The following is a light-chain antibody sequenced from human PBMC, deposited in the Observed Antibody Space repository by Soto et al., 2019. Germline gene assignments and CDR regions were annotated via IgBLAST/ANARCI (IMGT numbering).Light chain of an antibody. J-gene: IGKJ1*01. CDR2: GAS. CDR3: QQYGSSPRT. Sequence: EIVLTQSPGTLSLSPGERATLSCRASQSVSSSYLAWYQQKPGQAPRLLIYGASSRATGIPDRFSGSGSGTDCSRTISRLEPEDLAVYYCQQYGSSPRTFGQGTKVEIK. CDR1: QSVSSSY. V-gene: IGKV3-20*01.